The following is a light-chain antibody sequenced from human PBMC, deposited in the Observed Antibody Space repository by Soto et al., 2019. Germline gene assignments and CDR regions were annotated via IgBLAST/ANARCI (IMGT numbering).Light chain of an antibody. CDR3: MQSTQPPFI. Sequence: DIVLTQTPLSLSATPGQPASISCKSSQSLLHSDGKTYLFWFLQKPGQPPQLLIYEVSRRFSGVPDRFSGRVSGTDFTLKISRVEAEDVGVYYCMQSTQPPFIFGPGTKVDIK. V-gene: IGKV2D-29*01. CDR1: QSLLHSDGKTY. J-gene: IGKJ3*01. CDR2: EVS.